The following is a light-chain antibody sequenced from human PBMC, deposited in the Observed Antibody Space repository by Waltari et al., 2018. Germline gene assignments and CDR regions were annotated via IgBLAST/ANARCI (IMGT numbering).Light chain of an antibody. CDR3: MQGTHWPVYT. CDR2: KVS. J-gene: IGKJ2*01. CDR1: ESLLFSDGNTY. V-gene: IGKV2-30*01. Sequence: VVMTQSPLSLPVTLGQPASISCRSSESLLFSDGNTYLNWFNQRPGQSPRRLIYKVSNRDSGVPDRFSGSGSDTFFTLKISRVEAEDVGVYYCMQGTHWPVYTFGQGTRLEIK.